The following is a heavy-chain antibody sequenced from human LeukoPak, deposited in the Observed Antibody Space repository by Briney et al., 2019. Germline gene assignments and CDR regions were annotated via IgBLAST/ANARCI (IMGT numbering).Heavy chain of an antibody. CDR3: ARHVRSVVVVPAAMSLNDAFDI. CDR1: GGSFSGYY. CDR2: INHSGST. Sequence: PSETLSLTCAVYGGSFSGYYWSWIRQPPGKGLEWIGEINHSGSTNYNPSLKSRVTISVDTSKNQFSLKLSSVTAADTAVYYCARHVRSVVVVPAAMSLNDAFDIWGQGTMVTVSS. V-gene: IGHV4-34*01. J-gene: IGHJ3*02. D-gene: IGHD2-2*01.